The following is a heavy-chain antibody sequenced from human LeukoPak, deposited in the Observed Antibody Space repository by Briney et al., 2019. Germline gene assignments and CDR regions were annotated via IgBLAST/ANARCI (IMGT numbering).Heavy chain of an antibody. Sequence: SETLSLTCTVSGDSISGNYWTWIRQPPGKGLEWIGEINHSGSTNYNPSLKSRVTISVDTSKNQFTLKLSSVTAADTAVYYCARGGPVEMATMGYWYFDLWGRGTLVTVSS. CDR1: GDSISGNY. J-gene: IGHJ2*01. CDR2: INHSGST. CDR3: ARGGPVEMATMGYWYFDL. V-gene: IGHV4-34*01. D-gene: IGHD5-24*01.